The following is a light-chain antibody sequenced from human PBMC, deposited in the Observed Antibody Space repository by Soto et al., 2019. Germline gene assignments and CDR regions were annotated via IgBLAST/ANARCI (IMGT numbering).Light chain of an antibody. CDR3: QQAKTFPQLT. J-gene: IGKJ4*01. V-gene: IGKV1D-12*01. CDR2: AAS. CDR1: QGTGNW. Sequence: DIQMTQSPSFVSAFVGDRVTITCRASQGTGNWLAWYQQKPGKAPKLLIYAASTLENGVPSRFSGSGSGTDFTLPISSLQPDDCATCYCQQAKTFPQLTFGGGTKIEIK.